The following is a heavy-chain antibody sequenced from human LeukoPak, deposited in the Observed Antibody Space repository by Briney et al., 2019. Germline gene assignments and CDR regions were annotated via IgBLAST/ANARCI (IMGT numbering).Heavy chain of an antibody. J-gene: IGHJ3*02. CDR2: IRSKANSYAT. CDR3: TRYNWNDAPFDI. CDR1: GFTFSGSA. Sequence: GGSLRLSCAASGFTFSGSAMHWVRQASGKGLEWVGRIRSKANSYATAYAASVKGRFTISRDDSKNTAYLQMNSLKTEDTAVYYCTRYNWNDAPFDIWGQGTMVTVSS. D-gene: IGHD1-1*01. V-gene: IGHV3-73*01.